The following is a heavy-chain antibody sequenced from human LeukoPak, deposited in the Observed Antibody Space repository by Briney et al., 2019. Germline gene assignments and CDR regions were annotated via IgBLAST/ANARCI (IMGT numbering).Heavy chain of an antibody. CDR2: VSSSGSTI. CDR1: GFRFSDYY. D-gene: IGHD3-22*01. Sequence: GGSLRLSCAASGFRFSDYYMTWIRQAPGKGLEWVSYVSSSGSTIYYADSVKGRFTISRDNAKNSLYLQMNSLRAEDTAVYYCARADDSSGYYIDYWGQGTLVTVSS. CDR3: ARADDSSGYYIDY. J-gene: IGHJ4*02. V-gene: IGHV3-11*01.